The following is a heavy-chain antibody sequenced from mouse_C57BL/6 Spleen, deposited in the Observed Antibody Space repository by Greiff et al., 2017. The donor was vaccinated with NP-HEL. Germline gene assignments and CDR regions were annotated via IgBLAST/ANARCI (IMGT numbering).Heavy chain of an antibody. CDR1: GYAFSSYW. J-gene: IGHJ4*01. CDR3: ARWGENYAMDY. V-gene: IGHV1-80*01. Sequence: QVHVKQSGAELVKPGASVKISCKASGYAFSSYWMNWVKQRPGKGLEWIGQIYPGDGDTNYNGKFKGKATLTADKSSSTAYMQLSSLTSEDSAVYFCARWGENYAMDYWGQGTSVTVSS. CDR2: IYPGDGDT.